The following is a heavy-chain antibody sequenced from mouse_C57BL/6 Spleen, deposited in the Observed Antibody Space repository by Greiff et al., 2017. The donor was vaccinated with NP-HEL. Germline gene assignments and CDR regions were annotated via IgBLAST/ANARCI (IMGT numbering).Heavy chain of an antibody. V-gene: IGHV10-1*01. D-gene: IGHD2-4*01. J-gene: IGHJ1*03. Sequence: EVQLVESGGGLVQPKGSLKLSCAASGFSFNTYAMNWVRQAPGKGLEWVARIRSKSNNYATYYADSVKDRFTNSRDDSESMLYLQMNNLKTEDTAMYYCVRPDYDGYFDVWGTGTTVTVSS. CDR3: VRPDYDGYFDV. CDR2: IRSKSNNYAT. CDR1: GFSFNTYA.